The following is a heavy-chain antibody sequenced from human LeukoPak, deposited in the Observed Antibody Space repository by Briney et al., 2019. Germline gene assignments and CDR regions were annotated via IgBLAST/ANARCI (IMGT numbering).Heavy chain of an antibody. J-gene: IGHJ4*02. CDR3: AKSLAVEC. D-gene: IGHD1-1*01. CDR2: ISVSGGST. CDR1: GFTFSNYA. Sequence: GGSLTLSCAASGFTFSNYAMNWVRQAPGKGLECVSSISVSGGSTYYADSVKGRFTISRDNSKNTLYLQMNGLTVEDTAVYYCAKSLAVECWGQGTLVTVSS. V-gene: IGHV3-23*01.